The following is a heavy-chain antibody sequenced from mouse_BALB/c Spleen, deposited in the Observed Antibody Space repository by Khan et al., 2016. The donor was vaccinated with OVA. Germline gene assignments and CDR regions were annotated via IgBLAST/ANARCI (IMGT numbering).Heavy chain of an antibody. D-gene: IGHD2-4*01. CDR1: GFSLDNYS. CDR2: IWSAGST. V-gene: IGHV2-2*02. J-gene: IGHJ3*01. CDR3: ARRGYDYGRGALFAY. Sequence: VQLQESGPGLVQPSQSLSITCTVSGFSLDNYSVHWIRQSPGKGLEWLGVIWSAGSTDYNAAFISRLTITKDNSRSHVFFKVINLQPNDTAIYYWARRGYDYGRGALFAYWGQGTLVTVSA.